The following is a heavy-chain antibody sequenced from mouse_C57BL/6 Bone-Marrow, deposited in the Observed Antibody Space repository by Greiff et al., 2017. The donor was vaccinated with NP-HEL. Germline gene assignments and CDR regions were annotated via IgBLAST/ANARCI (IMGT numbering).Heavy chain of an antibody. CDR1: GYAFSSSW. V-gene: IGHV1-82*01. J-gene: IGHJ4*01. CDR3: ARAAIYYGAMDY. D-gene: IGHD2-1*01. CDR2: IYPGDGDT. Sequence: QVQLKQSGPELVKPGASVKISCKASGYAFSSSWMNWVKRRPGKGLEWIGRIYPGDGDTNYNGKFKGKATLTADKSSSTAYMQLSSLTSEDSAVYFCARAAIYYGAMDYWGQGTSVTVSS.